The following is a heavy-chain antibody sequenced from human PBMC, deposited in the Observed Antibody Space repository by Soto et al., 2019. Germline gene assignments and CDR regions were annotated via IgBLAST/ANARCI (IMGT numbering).Heavy chain of an antibody. CDR2: MNPNSGNT. D-gene: IGHD4-4*01. J-gene: IGHJ6*02. CDR1: GYTFTSYD. V-gene: IGHV1-8*01. Sequence: ASVKVSCKASGYTFTSYDINWVRQATGQGLEWMGWMNPNSGNTGYAQKFQGRVTMTRNTSISTAYMELSSLRSEDTAVYYCARSNYEGHYYYYCMDVWGQGTTVTVSS. CDR3: ARSNYEGHYYYYCMDV.